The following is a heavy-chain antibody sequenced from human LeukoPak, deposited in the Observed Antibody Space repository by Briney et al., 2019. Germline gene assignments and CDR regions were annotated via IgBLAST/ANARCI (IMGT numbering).Heavy chain of an antibody. CDR3: ARGGRGVPAARRFKPGNWFDP. D-gene: IGHD2-2*01. CDR1: GGSFSGYH. V-gene: IGHV4-34*01. J-gene: IGHJ5*02. CDR2: INDGGGT. Sequence: PSETLSLTCAVYGGSFSGYHWSWIRQPPGKGREWIGEINDGGGTNYNLSLKSRVTISADTSRNEFSLRLSSVTAADPALYYCARGGRGVPAARRFKPGNWFDPWGQGTLVTVSS.